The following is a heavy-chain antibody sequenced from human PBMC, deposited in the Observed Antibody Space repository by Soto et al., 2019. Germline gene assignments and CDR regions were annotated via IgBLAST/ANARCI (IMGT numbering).Heavy chain of an antibody. J-gene: IGHJ5*02. D-gene: IGHD3-3*01. CDR3: AVEIYDFWSGYHNWFDP. Sequence: PSETLSLTCTVSGGSISSGGYYWSWIRQHPGKGLEWIGYIYYSGSTYYSPSLKSRVTISVDTSKNQFSLKLSSVTAADTAVYYCAVEIYDFWSGYHNWFDPWGQGTLVTVSS. CDR2: IYYSGST. V-gene: IGHV4-31*03. CDR1: GGSISSGGYY.